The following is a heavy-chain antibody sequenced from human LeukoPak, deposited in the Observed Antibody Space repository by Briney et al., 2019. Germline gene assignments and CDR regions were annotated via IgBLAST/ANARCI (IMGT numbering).Heavy chain of an antibody. J-gene: IGHJ6*03. D-gene: IGHD3-10*01. CDR3: ARIQESQGSSSFYYYMDV. CDR2: VYYNGGA. V-gene: IGHV4-59*11. CDR1: GDSMTSHY. Sequence: SETLSLTCAVSGDSMTSHYWSWIRQTPGKGLEWIGFVYYNGGAMYNPSLKSRVSMSADTSKNQFSLLLSSVTAVDTAVYYCARIQESQGSSSFYYYMDVWGSGTTVTVSS.